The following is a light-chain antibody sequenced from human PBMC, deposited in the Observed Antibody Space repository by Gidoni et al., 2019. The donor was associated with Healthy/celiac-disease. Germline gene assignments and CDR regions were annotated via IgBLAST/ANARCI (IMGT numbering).Light chain of an antibody. CDR1: QGLLHSNGYNY. V-gene: IGKV2-28*01. J-gene: IGKJ1*01. CDR2: LGS. Sequence: IVLTQSPLSLPVTPGEPASISCRSSQGLLHSNGYNYLDWYLQKPGQSPQLLIDLGSNRASGVPDRFSGSGSGTDFTLKISGVEAEDVGVYYCMQALQTPRTFGQGTKVEIK. CDR3: MQALQTPRT.